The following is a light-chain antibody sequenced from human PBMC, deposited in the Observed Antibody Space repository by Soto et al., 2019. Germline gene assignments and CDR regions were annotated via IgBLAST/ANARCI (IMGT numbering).Light chain of an antibody. V-gene: IGKV3-20*01. J-gene: IGKJ1*01. CDR3: QQYETSPRT. Sequence: EIVLTQSPGTLSLSPGETATLSCRASQSVSSTYLAWYQQKPGQAPGLLLYGASNRASGIPDRFAGSGSGTDLTLTISRLEPEDFAVYYCQQYETSPRTFGQGTKVDIK. CDR1: QSVSSTY. CDR2: GAS.